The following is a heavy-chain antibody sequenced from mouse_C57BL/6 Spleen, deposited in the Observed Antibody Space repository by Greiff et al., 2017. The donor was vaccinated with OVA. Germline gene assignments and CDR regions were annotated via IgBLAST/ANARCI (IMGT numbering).Heavy chain of an antibody. CDR1: GFNIKAYY. D-gene: IGHD3-2*02. CDR2: IDPEDGET. V-gene: IGHV14-2*01. CDR3: ARSTRSGPSYFDY. Sequence: VQLQQSGAELVKPGASVKLSCTASGFNIKAYYMHWVKQRTEQGLEWIGRIDPEDGETKYAPKFQGKATITADTSSNTAYLQLSSLTSEDTAVDYGARSTRSGPSYFDYWGQGTTLTVSS. J-gene: IGHJ2*01.